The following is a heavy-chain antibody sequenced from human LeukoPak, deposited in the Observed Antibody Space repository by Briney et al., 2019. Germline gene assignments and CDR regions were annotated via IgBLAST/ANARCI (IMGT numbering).Heavy chain of an antibody. CDR3: ARHYFVGMATLFWFDY. J-gene: IGHJ4*02. Sequence: SETLSLTCAIYGGSFDGYSWSWIRQSPGEGLEWIGEINLGGSTNYNPSLKSRVTMTIDTSKNQFSLRLTSVTAADTAVYYCARHYFVGMATLFWFDYWGQGALVTVSS. V-gene: IGHV4-34*01. CDR2: INLGGST. CDR1: GGSFDGYS. D-gene: IGHD5-24*01.